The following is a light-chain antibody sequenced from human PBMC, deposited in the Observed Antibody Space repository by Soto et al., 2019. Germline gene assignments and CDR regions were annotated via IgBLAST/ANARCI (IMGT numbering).Light chain of an antibody. J-gene: IGLJ1*01. CDR1: SGDVGDYDY. CDR2: DVS. V-gene: IGLV2-14*01. CDR3: SSYTSSDTQGV. Sequence: QSALTQPASVSGSDGQSITISCTGTSGDVGDYDYVSWYQQRPGKAPKLIIYDVSRRPSGVSTRFSGSKSGTTASLTISGLQGDDEGDYYCSSYTSSDTQGVFGTGTKVTVL.